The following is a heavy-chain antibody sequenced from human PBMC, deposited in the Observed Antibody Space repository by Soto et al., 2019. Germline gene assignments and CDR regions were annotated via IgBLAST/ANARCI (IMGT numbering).Heavy chain of an antibody. CDR3: ARGRYCSGDSCKSYFYYYGMDV. Sequence: SETLSLTCTVSGGSIIGYYWSWIREPPGKGLESIGYVHYRGNTDYNPSLKSRVTISVDTSKNQFSLKLSSVAAADTAVYYCARGRYCSGDSCKSYFYYYGMDVWGQGTTVTVSS. CDR2: VHYRGNT. CDR1: GGSIIGYY. V-gene: IGHV4-59*01. J-gene: IGHJ6*02. D-gene: IGHD2-15*01.